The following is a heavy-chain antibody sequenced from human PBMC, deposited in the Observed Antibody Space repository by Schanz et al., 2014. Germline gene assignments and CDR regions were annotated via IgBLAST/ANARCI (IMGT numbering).Heavy chain of an antibody. J-gene: IGHJ3*02. CDR2: INSRSNFI. D-gene: IGHD5-12*01. CDR3: AGAVATIRAESFDI. V-gene: IGHV3-21*01. Sequence: EVQLVESGGGLVKPGGSLRLSCTASRIIFGTYSMNWIRQTPKGLEWVSSINSRSNFIYYADSVKGRFTISRDNAKNSLYLQMNSLRAEDTAVYYCAGAVATIRAESFDIWGQGTMVAVS. CDR1: RIIFGTYS.